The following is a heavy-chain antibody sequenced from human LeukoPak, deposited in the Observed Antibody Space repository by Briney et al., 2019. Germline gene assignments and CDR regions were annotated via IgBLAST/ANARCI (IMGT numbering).Heavy chain of an antibody. J-gene: IGHJ3*02. CDR2: IYYSGST. Sequence: SETLCLTCAVSGGSISSYYWSWIRQPPGKGLEWIGYIYYSGSTNYNPSLKSRVTISADTYKKQFPQQLITMTAADTAVYYCARHRNYYDGSGAFDIWGQGTMVTVSS. CDR1: GGSISSYY. D-gene: IGHD3-22*01. V-gene: IGHV4-59*08. CDR3: ARHRNYYDGSGAFDI.